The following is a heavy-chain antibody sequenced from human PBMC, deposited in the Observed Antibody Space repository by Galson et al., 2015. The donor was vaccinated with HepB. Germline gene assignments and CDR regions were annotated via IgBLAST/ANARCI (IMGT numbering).Heavy chain of an antibody. CDR3: ARDRIVVVPAETDYFDY. CDR1: GFTFSSYW. CDR2: IKQDGSEK. V-gene: IGHV3-7*03. J-gene: IGHJ4*02. D-gene: IGHD2-2*01. Sequence: SLRLSCAASGFTFSSYWMSWVRQAPGKGLEWVANIKQDGSEKYYVDSVKGRFTISRDNAKNSLYLQMNSLRAEDTAVYYCARDRIVVVPAETDYFDYWGQGTLVTVSS.